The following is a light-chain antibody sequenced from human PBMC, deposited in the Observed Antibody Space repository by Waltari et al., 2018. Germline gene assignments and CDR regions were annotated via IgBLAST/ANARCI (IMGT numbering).Light chain of an antibody. Sequence: DIQMTKSPSSLSASVGDRVTITCRASQDIGSWLAWYQQKPEKAPKLLIYAASRLESGVPPRFSGSGSGTDFILAISSLQPEDCGTFYCQQGNSFPYTFGQGTKLEI. CDR1: QDIGSW. V-gene: IGKV1-12*01. CDR3: QQGNSFPYT. CDR2: AAS. J-gene: IGKJ2*01.